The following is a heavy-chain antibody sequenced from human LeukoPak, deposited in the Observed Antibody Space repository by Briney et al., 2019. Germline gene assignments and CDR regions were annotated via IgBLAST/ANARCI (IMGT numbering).Heavy chain of an antibody. Sequence: GGSLRLSCAASGFTFSTYTMNWVRQAPGRGLEWVSSISLSSGYIAYADSLKGRFTVSRDNAKNSLYLQMNSLRAEDTALYYCARDGGTAGEFDYWGQGTLVTVSS. CDR3: ARDGGTAGEFDY. D-gene: IGHD2-15*01. CDR1: GFTFSTYT. V-gene: IGHV3-21*04. CDR2: ISLSSGYI. J-gene: IGHJ4*02.